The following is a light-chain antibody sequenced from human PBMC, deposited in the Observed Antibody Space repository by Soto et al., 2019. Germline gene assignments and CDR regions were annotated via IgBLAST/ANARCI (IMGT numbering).Light chain of an antibody. J-gene: IGKJ1*01. Sequence: SQSVSSYLAWYQQKPGQPPRLLIYDASNRATGIPARFSGSGSATDFTLPRTRLSCEAFVLYYCQPCTNSATMFRQGTKVDIK. CDR1: QSVSSY. CDR2: DAS. CDR3: QPCTNSATM. V-gene: IGKV3-11*01.